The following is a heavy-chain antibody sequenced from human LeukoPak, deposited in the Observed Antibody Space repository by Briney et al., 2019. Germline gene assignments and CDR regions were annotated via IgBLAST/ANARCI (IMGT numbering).Heavy chain of an antibody. CDR2: VNPNNGGT. Sequence: ASVKVSCRASGYTFTGYYIHWVRQAPGQGLEWMGWVNPNNGGTNYAQKFQGRVTMTRDTSISTAYMELNRLTSDDTAVYYCARDKYTGYETFDYWGQGTPVTVSS. CDR3: ARDKYTGYETFDY. J-gene: IGHJ4*02. CDR1: GYTFTGYY. D-gene: IGHD5-12*01. V-gene: IGHV1-2*02.